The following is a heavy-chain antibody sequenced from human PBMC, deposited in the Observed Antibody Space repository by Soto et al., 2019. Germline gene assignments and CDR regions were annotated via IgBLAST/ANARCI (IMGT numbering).Heavy chain of an antibody. J-gene: IGHJ5*02. CDR2: FNGNGGGT. Sequence: EVQLLESGGGLVQPGGSLRLACATSGFSFSTYAMTWVRQAPGKGLEWVSTFNGNGGGTYYADSVKGRFTISRDNSKNTLYLQMDSLSAEDTATYYCAKDNSLNWFDPWGQGTLVTVSS. CDR1: GFSFSTYA. V-gene: IGHV3-23*01. CDR3: AKDNSLNWFDP.